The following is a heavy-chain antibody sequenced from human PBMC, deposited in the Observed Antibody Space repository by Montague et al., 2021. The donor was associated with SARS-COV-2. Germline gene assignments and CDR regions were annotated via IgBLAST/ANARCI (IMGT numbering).Heavy chain of an antibody. D-gene: IGHD2-15*01. CDR2: IYSSGST. V-gene: IGHV4-4*07. J-gene: IGHJ4*02. Sequence: SETLSLTCTVSGGSISTYYWSWIRQPAGKGLGRIGRIYSSGSTNXNPSLKSRISMSVDTSKNQFSLKLSSVTAADTAIYYCARDYSHCSGGSCVFDYWGQGTLVTVSS. CDR3: ARDYSHCSGGSCVFDY. CDR1: GGSISTYY.